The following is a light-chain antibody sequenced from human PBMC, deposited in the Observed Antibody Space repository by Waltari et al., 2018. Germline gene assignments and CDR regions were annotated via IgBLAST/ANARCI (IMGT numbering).Light chain of an antibody. J-gene: IGKJ5*01. V-gene: IGKV3-11*01. Sequence: EFVLTQSPATLSLSPGERATLSCRASQSVSNSLAWYQQKPGQAPRLLIYDTSNRATRIPARFSGSGSVTDFTLTISSLEPEDFAVYYCQQRGNWPLSIAFGQGTRLEIK. CDR2: DTS. CDR3: QQRGNWPLSIA. CDR1: QSVSNS.